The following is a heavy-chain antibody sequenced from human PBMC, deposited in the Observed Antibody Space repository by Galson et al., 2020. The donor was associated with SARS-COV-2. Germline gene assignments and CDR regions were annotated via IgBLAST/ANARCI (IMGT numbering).Heavy chain of an antibody. CDR3: ARQAADYGDYSFDY. J-gene: IGHJ4*02. CDR1: GGSINGYH. D-gene: IGHD4-17*01. Sequence: SETLSLTCTVSGGSINGYHWSWIRQPPGKVLEWIAYIYSSGNSHYNPSLKSRVSISVDTSKNQFSLRLTSVTAADTAVYYCARQAADYGDYSFDYWGQGTLVTVSS. CDR2: IYSSGNS. V-gene: IGHV4-59*08.